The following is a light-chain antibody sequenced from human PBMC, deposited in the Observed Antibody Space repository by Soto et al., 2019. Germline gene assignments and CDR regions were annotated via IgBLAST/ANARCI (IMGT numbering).Light chain of an antibody. V-gene: IGLV2-14*01. CDR3: SSYTTSNTLV. J-gene: IGLJ1*01. Sequence: QSALTQPASVSGSPGQSITISCSGTSSDVGGYKYVSWYQQHPGKAPKIMIYEVSYRPSGVSNRFSGSKSGNTASLTISGLQAEDEADYYCSSYTTSNTLVFGTGTKLTVL. CDR1: SSDVGGYKY. CDR2: EVS.